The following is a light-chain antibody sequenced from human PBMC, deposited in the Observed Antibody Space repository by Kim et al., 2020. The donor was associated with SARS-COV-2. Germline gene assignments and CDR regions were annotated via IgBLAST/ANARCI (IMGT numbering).Light chain of an antibody. V-gene: IGKV2-30*01. J-gene: IGKJ4*01. CDR2: EVS. Sequence: DVEMTQSPLSLPVTLGQPASISCRSSQSLVYSDGNTYLNWFHHRPGQSPRRLIYEVSNRDSGVPDRFSGSGSDANFTLKISRVEAGDVGVYYCMQRTHWPLTFGGGTKVDIK. CDR3: MQRTHWPLT. CDR1: QSLVYSDGNTY.